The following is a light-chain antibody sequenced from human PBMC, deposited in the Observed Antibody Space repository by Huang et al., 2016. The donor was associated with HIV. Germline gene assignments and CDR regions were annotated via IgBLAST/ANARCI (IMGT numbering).Light chain of an antibody. J-gene: IGKJ4*01. CDR1: QSVSRF. Sequence: EIVLTQSPATLSLSPGERATLSCRASQSVSRFLAWYQQKAGQAPRLLIYDASNRAIDIPARFSGSGSGTEFTLTLSSLEPEDFAVYDCQQRSSWPRVTFGGGTKVELK. CDR3: QQRSSWPRVT. V-gene: IGKV3-11*01. CDR2: DAS.